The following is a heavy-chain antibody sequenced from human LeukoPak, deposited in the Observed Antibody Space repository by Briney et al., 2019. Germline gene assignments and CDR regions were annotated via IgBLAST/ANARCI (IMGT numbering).Heavy chain of an antibody. CDR3: ARRGDYMDV. Sequence: GGSLRLSCAASGFTFSSYAMIWVRQAPGKGLEWVASISGRGESTNYADSVKGRFTISRDNSQNTLHLQMNSRRAEDTAGYYCARRGDYMDVWGKGTTVTVSS. V-gene: IGHV3-23*01. J-gene: IGHJ6*03. D-gene: IGHD3-16*01. CDR2: ISGRGEST. CDR1: GFTFSSYA.